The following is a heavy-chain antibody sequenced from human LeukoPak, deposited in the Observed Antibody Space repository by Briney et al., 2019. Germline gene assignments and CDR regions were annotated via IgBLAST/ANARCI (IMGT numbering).Heavy chain of an antibody. J-gene: IGHJ3*02. CDR3: ARDPVEMANSGAFDI. V-gene: IGHV4-39*07. CDR1: GGSISSSSFY. D-gene: IGHD5-24*01. Sequence: SETLSLTCTVSGGSISSSSFYWGWIRQPPGKGLEWIGIISYSGSTHYNPSLKSRVTISVDRSKNQFSLKLSSVTAADTAVYYCARDPVEMANSGAFDIWGQGTMVTVSS. CDR2: ISYSGST.